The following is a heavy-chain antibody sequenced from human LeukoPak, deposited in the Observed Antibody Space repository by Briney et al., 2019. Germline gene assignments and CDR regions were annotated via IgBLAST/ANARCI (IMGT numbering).Heavy chain of an antibody. CDR3: ARFDAFDI. CDR2: VSSSSSYI. CDR1: GFTFSSYS. V-gene: IGHV3-21*01. Sequence: SGGPLRLSCAASGFTFSSYSMNWVRQAPGKGLEWVSSVSSSSSYIYYADSVKGRFTISRDNAKNSLYLQMNSLRAEDTAVYYCARFDAFDIWGQGTMVTVSS. J-gene: IGHJ3*02.